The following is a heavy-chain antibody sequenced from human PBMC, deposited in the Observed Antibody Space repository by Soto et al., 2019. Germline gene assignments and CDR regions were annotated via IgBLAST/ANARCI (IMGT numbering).Heavy chain of an antibody. CDR1: GNRITESG. J-gene: IGHJ4*02. CDR2: INAGNGNT. D-gene: IGHD3-3*01. Sequence: GASVKVTWKNSGNRITESGIQCGLPPPGQRLEWMGWINAGNGNTKIPQKFQGRVTTTRDTSASTAYMEVSSLRSEDTAVYYCATPRDYQGCPDFWGQGILV. CDR3: ATPRDYQGCPDF. V-gene: IGHV1-3*01.